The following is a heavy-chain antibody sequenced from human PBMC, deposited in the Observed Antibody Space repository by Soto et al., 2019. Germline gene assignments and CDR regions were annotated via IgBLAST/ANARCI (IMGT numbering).Heavy chain of an antibody. Sequence: SETLSLTCAVYGGSFSGYYWSWIRQPPGKGLEWIGEINHSGSTNYNPSLKSRVTISVDTSKNQFSLKLSSVTAADTAVYYCARVVAIATKGMDVWGQGTTVTVSS. CDR3: ARVVAIATKGMDV. CDR2: INHSGST. CDR1: GGSFSGYY. D-gene: IGHD2-2*01. J-gene: IGHJ6*02. V-gene: IGHV4-34*01.